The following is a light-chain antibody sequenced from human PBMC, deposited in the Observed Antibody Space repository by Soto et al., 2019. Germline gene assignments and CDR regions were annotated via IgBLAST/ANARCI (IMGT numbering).Light chain of an antibody. CDR2: GNS. CDR3: QSYDSSLSGYV. J-gene: IGLJ1*01. V-gene: IGLV1-40*01. CDR1: SANIGAGYD. Sequence: QAVVTQPPSVSGAPGQRVTISCTGSSANIGAGYDVHWYQQLPGTAPKLLIYGNSNRPSGVPDRFSGSKSGTSASLAITGLQAEDEADYYCQSYDSSLSGYVFGTGTKLTRP.